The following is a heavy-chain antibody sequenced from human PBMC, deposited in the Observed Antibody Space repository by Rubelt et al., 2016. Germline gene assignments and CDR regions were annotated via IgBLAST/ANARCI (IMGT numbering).Heavy chain of an antibody. CDR3: ARTKTVEMATIPLAY. D-gene: IGHD5-24*01. CDR2: INPSGGST. CDR1: GYTFTSYY. V-gene: IGHV1-46*01. J-gene: IGHJ4*02. Sequence: QVQLVQSGAEVKKPGASVKVSCKASGYTFTSYYMHWVRLAPGQGLEWMGIINPSGGSTSYAQKFQGRVTMTRDTSTGTVYMELSSLRSEDTAVYYCARTKTVEMATIPLAYWGQGTLVTVSS.